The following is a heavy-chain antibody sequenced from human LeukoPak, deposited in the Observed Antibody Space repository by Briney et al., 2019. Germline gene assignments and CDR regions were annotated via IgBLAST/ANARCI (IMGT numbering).Heavy chain of an antibody. Sequence: RASVKVSCKASGYTFTSYDISWVRQATGQGLEWMGWMNPNSGNTGYAQKFQGRVTMTRNTSISTAYMELSSLRSEDTAVYYCAGGSGDTIFGVVSYGMDVWGQGTTVTVSS. CDR1: GYTFTSYD. CDR3: AGGSGDTIFGVVSYGMDV. J-gene: IGHJ6*02. V-gene: IGHV1-8*01. D-gene: IGHD3-3*01. CDR2: MNPNSGNT.